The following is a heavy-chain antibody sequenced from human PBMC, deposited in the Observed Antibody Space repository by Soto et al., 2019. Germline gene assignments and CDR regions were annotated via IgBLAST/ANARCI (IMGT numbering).Heavy chain of an antibody. CDR1: GGSLSDGAYY. V-gene: IGHV4-30-4*01. Sequence: QVQLQESGPGLVKPSQTLALTCTVSGGSLSDGAYYWSWIRQPPGKGLEWIGHIYDSGNTYNNPSLKSRLTISVDTSKNHFSLNLNSATAADTAVYYCASGLSGDKVDQWGQGTLVTVSS. CDR3: ASGLSGDKVDQ. J-gene: IGHJ4*02. CDR2: IYDSGNT. D-gene: IGHD2-21*01.